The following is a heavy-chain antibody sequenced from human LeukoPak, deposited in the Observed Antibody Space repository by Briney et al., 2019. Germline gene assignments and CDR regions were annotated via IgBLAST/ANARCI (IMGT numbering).Heavy chain of an antibody. Sequence: GGSLRLSCAASGFTFSSYAMHWVRQAPGKGLEWVAVISYDGSNKYYADSVKGRFTISRDNAENSLYLQMSSLRDEDTAVYYCAKDAGQWLGTLDYYYGMDVWGQGTTVTVSS. CDR3: AKDAGQWLGTLDYYYGMDV. D-gene: IGHD6-19*01. J-gene: IGHJ6*02. CDR1: GFTFSSYA. V-gene: IGHV3-30*04. CDR2: ISYDGSNK.